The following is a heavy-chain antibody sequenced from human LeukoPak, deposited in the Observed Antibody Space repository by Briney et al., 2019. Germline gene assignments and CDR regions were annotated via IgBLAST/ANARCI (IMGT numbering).Heavy chain of an antibody. D-gene: IGHD2-8*01. CDR3: AREVMAKRRAFDI. J-gene: IGHJ3*02. Sequence: GGSLRLSCAASGFTASSNYMSWVRQAPGKGLEWVSVIYSDDRTYYADSVKGRFTISRHTSKKTLYLQMNSLRAEDTAVYYCAREVMAKRRAFDIWGRGTVVTVSS. CDR2: IYSDDRT. V-gene: IGHV3-53*04. CDR1: GFTASSNY.